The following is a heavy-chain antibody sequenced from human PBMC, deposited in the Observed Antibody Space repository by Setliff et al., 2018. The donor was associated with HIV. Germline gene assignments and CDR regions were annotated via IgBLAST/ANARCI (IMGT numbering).Heavy chain of an antibody. D-gene: IGHD2-21*02. CDR3: ATSDYGGDSGHFQH. CDR2: IYPEDSDT. Sequence: GESLKISCKGSRNTFNTYWIGWVRQMPGKGLEFMGIIYPEDSDTRYSPSFQGQVTISADKSISTAYLLWSSLKASDTAMYYCATSDYGGDSGHFQHWGQGTLVTVSS. CDR1: RNTFNTYW. J-gene: IGHJ1*01. V-gene: IGHV5-51*01.